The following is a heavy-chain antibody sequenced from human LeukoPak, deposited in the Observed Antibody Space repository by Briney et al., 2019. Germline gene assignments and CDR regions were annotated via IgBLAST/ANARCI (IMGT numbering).Heavy chain of an antibody. J-gene: IGHJ3*02. D-gene: IGHD4-17*01. V-gene: IGHV1-46*01. CDR2: INPSGGT. CDR1: GYSFTNYY. Sequence: ASVTVSCKASGYSFTNYYMHWVRHVPGQGPESLGLINPSGGTKYAHKFQDRVTMTRDTSTSTIYMELSSLTSEDRAVYYCAREGRTDYGASRSFDIWGQGTMVTVSS. CDR3: AREGRTDYGASRSFDI.